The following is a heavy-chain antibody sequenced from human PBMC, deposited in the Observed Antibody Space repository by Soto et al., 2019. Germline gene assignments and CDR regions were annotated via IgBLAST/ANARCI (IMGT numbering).Heavy chain of an antibody. Sequence: GGSLRLSCAASGFTFSSYAMSWVRQAPGKXLXXVSAISGSGGRTYHEHPPNGRLTISRHNYNNTPYLQTNRTRAEDKAVYQCAKFWPRRSSWLVGPKPPDAFDIWGQGTMVTVSS. CDR3: AKFWPRRSSWLVGPKPPDAFDI. V-gene: IGHV3-23*01. J-gene: IGHJ3*02. CDR1: GFTFSSYA. D-gene: IGHD6-13*01. CDR2: ISGSGGRT.